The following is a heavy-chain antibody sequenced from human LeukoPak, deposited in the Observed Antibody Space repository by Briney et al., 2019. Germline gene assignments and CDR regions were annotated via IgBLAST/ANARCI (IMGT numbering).Heavy chain of an antibody. D-gene: IGHD2-15*01. CDR2: IYYSGST. CDR3: ARYSLGSGDY. Sequence: SETLSLTCTVSGGSISSSSYYWGWIRQPPGKGLEWIGSIYYSGSTYYNPSLKSRVTISVDTSKNQFSLKLSSVTAADTAVYYCARYSLGSGDYWGQGTLVTVSS. J-gene: IGHJ4*02. CDR1: GGSISSSSYY. V-gene: IGHV4-39*07.